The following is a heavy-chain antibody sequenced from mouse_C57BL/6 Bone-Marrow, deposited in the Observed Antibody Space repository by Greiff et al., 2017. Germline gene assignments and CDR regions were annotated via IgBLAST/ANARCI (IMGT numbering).Heavy chain of an antibody. V-gene: IGHV1-20*01. CDR3: ARLRDYGSSYYYAMDY. D-gene: IGHD1-1*01. J-gene: IGHJ4*01. CDR2: INPYNGDT. Sequence: VQLQQSGPELVKPGDSVKISCKASGYSFTGYFMNWVMQSHGKSLEWIGRINPYNGDTFYNQKFKGKATLTVDKSSSTAHMELRSLTSEDSAVYYCARLRDYGSSYYYAMDYWGQGTSVTVSS. CDR1: GYSFTGYF.